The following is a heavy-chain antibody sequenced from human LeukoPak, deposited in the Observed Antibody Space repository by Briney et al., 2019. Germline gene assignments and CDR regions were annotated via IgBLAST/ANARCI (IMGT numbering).Heavy chain of an antibody. CDR3: ARGRGTYYGY. Sequence: GSLRLSCAASGLTFSSYWMHWVRQAPGKGLLWVSRINSDGSSTNYADSVEGRFAISRDNAKNTLYLQMNSLRAEDTAVYYCARGRGTYYGYWGQGTLVTVSS. V-gene: IGHV3-74*01. D-gene: IGHD6-6*01. CDR1: GLTFSSYW. J-gene: IGHJ4*02. CDR2: INSDGSST.